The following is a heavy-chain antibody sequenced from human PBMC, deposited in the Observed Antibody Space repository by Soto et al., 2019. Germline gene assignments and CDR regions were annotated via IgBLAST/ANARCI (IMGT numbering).Heavy chain of an antibody. CDR2: ISYDGINK. CDR3: ARGSRPIAATPYYGMDV. D-gene: IGHD6-13*01. V-gene: IGHV3-30-3*01. J-gene: IGHJ6*02. CDR1: GFTFSSYA. Sequence: QVQLVESGGGVVQPGRSLRLSCAASGFTFSSYAMHWVRQAPGKGLEWVAVISYDGINKYYADSVKGRFTISRDNSKNTLYVKMNSLRAEDTAVYYCARGSRPIAATPYYGMDVWGQGTTVTVSS.